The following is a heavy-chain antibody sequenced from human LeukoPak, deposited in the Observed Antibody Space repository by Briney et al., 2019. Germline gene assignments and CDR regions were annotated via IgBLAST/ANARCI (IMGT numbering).Heavy chain of an antibody. CDR1: GFTFSSYA. Sequence: GGSLRLSCAASGFTFSSYAMHWVRQAPGKGLEWVAVISYDGSNKYYADSVKGRFTISRDNSKNTLYLQMNSLRAEDTALYYCAKFDTVMVNHDAFDIWGLGTMVTVSS. CDR3: AKFDTVMVNHDAFDI. J-gene: IGHJ3*02. V-gene: IGHV3-30-3*01. CDR2: ISYDGSNK. D-gene: IGHD5-18*01.